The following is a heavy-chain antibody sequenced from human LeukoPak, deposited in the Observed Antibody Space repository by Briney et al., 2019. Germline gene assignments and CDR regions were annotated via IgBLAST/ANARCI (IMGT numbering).Heavy chain of an antibody. D-gene: IGHD5-18*01. J-gene: IGHJ4*02. CDR2: IIPIVDVT. V-gene: IGHV1-69*04. CDR1: GGTFSNFA. Sequence: SVKVSCKASGGTFSNFAFSWVRQAPGQGLQWVGRIIPIVDVTSYAQNFKGRVTITADESTTTAYMELSSLRSEDTAVYYCAKDLGVLYSYNYFDYWGQGTLVTVSS. CDR3: AKDLGVLYSYNYFDY.